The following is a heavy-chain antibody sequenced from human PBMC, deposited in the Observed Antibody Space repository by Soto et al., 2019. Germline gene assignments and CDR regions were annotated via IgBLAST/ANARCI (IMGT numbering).Heavy chain of an antibody. CDR1: GFIFTNYA. Sequence: EVQLLESGGGLVQPGGSLRLSCAASGFIFTNYALSWVRQAPGKGLEWVAGVSGSGGSSYYADSVKARFTVSRDNSRSTLYLQMSSLRAVDSAIYYCAKDADNDDYGVFDVWGQGTLVTVSS. CDR2: VSGSGGSS. J-gene: IGHJ3*01. D-gene: IGHD4-17*01. CDR3: AKDADNDDYGVFDV. V-gene: IGHV3-23*01.